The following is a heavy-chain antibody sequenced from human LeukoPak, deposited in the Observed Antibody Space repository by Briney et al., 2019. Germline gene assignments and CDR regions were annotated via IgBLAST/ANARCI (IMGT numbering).Heavy chain of an antibody. CDR3: VRSLDY. Sequence: GGSLRLSCAASGFPFSSYAMNWVRQAPGKGLEWVSVIAGSDGFTQYADSVKGRFTISRDNSKNTVYPQMNRLRVEDTALYYCVRSLDYWGQGTLVTVSS. J-gene: IGHJ4*02. V-gene: IGHV3-23*01. CDR2: IAGSDGFT. CDR1: GFPFSSYA.